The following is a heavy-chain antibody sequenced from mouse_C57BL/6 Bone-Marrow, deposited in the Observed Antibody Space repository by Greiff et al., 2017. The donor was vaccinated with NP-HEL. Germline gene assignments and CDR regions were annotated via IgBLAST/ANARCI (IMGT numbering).Heavy chain of an antibody. CDR3: ARDRDSHWYFDV. V-gene: IGHV5-16*01. CDR2: INYDGSST. D-gene: IGHD3-3*01. CDR1: GFTFSDYY. Sequence: EVQLVESEGGLVQPGSSMKLSCTASGFTFSDYYMAWVRQVPEKGLEWVANINYDGSSTYYLDSLKSRFIISRDNATNILYLQMSSLKSEDTATYYCARDRDSHWYFDVWGTGTTVTVSS. J-gene: IGHJ1*03.